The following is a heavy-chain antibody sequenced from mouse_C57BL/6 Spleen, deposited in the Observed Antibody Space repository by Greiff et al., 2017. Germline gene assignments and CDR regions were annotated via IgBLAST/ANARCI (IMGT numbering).Heavy chain of an antibody. J-gene: IGHJ4*01. CDR2: IDPETGGP. CDR3: TRYYYGSSYRAMDY. Sequence: VQLQQSGAELVRPGASVTLSCKASGYTFTDYEMHWVKQTPVHGLEWIGAIDPETGGPAYNQKFKGKAILTADKSSSTAYMELRSLPSEDSAVFYFTRYYYGSSYRAMDYWGQGTSVTVSS. V-gene: IGHV1-15*01. CDR1: GYTFTDYE. D-gene: IGHD1-1*01.